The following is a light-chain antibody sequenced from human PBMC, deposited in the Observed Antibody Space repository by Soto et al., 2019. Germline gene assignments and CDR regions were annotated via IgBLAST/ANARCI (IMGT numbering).Light chain of an antibody. Sequence: QSVLTQPPSASGTPGQRVTISCSGSSSNIENNYVYWYQQFPATAPKLLIHRNNQRPSGVPDRFSGSKSGTPASLAISGLRSEDEADYYCAAWDDSLSGVVFGGGTKLTVL. CDR1: SSNIENNY. V-gene: IGLV1-47*01. J-gene: IGLJ2*01. CDR2: RNN. CDR3: AAWDDSLSGVV.